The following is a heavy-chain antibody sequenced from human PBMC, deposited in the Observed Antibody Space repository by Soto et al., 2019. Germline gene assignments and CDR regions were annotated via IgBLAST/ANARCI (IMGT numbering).Heavy chain of an antibody. D-gene: IGHD6-6*01. Sequence: GGSLRLSCAASGFTFSSYSMNWVRQAPGKGLEWVSYISSSSSTIYYADSVKGRFTISRDNAKNSLYLQMNSLRAEDTAVYYCAKQLSYSCSIWTGSPVGVTPPNYDYWGQGTLVTVSS. V-gene: IGHV3-48*01. CDR2: ISSSSSTI. CDR1: GFTFSSYS. J-gene: IGHJ4*02. CDR3: AKQLSYSCSIWTGSPVGVTPPNYDY.